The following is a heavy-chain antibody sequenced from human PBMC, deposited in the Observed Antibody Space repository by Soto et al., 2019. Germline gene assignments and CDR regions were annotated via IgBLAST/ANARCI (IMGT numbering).Heavy chain of an antibody. CDR2: INAGNGNT. CDR3: ARERGYSHVRDGMDV. Sequence: ASVKVSCKASGYTFTSYAMHWVRQAPGQRLEWMGWINAGNGNTKYSQKFQGRVTITRDTSASTAYMELSSLRSEDTAVYYCARERGYSHVRDGMDVWGQGTTGTVS. V-gene: IGHV1-3*01. CDR1: GYTFTSYA. J-gene: IGHJ6*02. D-gene: IGHD5-18*01.